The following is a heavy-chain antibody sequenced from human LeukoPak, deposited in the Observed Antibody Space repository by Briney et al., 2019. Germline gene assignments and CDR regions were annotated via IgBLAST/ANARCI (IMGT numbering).Heavy chain of an antibody. CDR2: ISSSGSTI. Sequence: PGGSLRLSCAASGFTFSDYYMSWIRQAPGKGLEWVSYISSSGSTIYYADSVKGRFTISRDNAKNSLYLQMNSLRAEDTAVYYCARDFHCSSTSCYSLGAFDIWGQGTMVTVSS. D-gene: IGHD2-2*01. J-gene: IGHJ3*02. CDR3: ARDFHCSSTSCYSLGAFDI. V-gene: IGHV3-11*01. CDR1: GFTFSDYY.